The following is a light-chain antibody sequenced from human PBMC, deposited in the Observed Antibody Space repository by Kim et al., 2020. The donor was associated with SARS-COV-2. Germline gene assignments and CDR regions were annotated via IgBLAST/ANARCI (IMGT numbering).Light chain of an antibody. Sequence: DIQMTQSPSSLSASVGDRVTITCQASQDISNFLNWFQQKPGKAPKLVIYDASNLETGVPSRFSGRRSGTDFTFTISSLRPEDVATYYCQQYDDLPYTFGQGTKLEIK. J-gene: IGKJ2*01. CDR2: DAS. CDR3: QQYDDLPYT. CDR1: QDISNF. V-gene: IGKV1-33*01.